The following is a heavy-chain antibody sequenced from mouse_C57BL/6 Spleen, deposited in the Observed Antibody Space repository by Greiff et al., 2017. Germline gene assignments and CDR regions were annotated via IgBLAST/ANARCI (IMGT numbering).Heavy chain of an antibody. Sequence: VQLQQSGAELVRPGASVTLSCKASGYTFTDYEMHWVKQTPVHGLEWIGAIDPETGGTAYNQKFKGKAILTADKSSSTAYMELRSLTSEDYAVDYYTRNYGNDQYYFDYWGQGTTLTVSS. CDR2: IDPETGGT. V-gene: IGHV1-15*01. CDR3: TRNYGNDQYYFDY. J-gene: IGHJ2*01. D-gene: IGHD2-14*01. CDR1: GYTFTDYE.